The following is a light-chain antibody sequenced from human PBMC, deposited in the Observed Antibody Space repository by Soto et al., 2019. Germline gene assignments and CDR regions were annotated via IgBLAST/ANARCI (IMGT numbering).Light chain of an antibody. J-gene: IGKJ1*01. Sequence: EIVLTQSPATLSLSPGERATLSCRASQSVSSYLAWYQQKPGQAPRLLIYDASNRATDIPARFSGSGSGTDFTLPISSLEPEDLAVYYCLQRRGWPWTFGQGTKVEIK. CDR1: QSVSSY. CDR3: LQRRGWPWT. CDR2: DAS. V-gene: IGKV3-11*01.